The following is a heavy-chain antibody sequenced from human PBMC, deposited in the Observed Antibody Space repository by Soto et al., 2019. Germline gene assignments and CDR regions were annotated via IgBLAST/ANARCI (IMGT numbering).Heavy chain of an antibody. CDR3: ARDLSYSRSLTSFRVYFFNGMDV. V-gene: IGHV1-18*04. J-gene: IGHJ6*02. CDR2: ISAYNGNT. CDR1: GYTFTSYG. D-gene: IGHD6-13*01. Sequence: QVQLVQSGAEVKKPGASVKVSCKASGYTFTSYGISWVRQAPGQGLEWMGWISAYNGNTNYAHKLQGRDTMNTDTPTSTASMELRSLRSDHTAIYYCARDLSYSRSLTSFRVYFFNGMDVWGQGTTVTVTS.